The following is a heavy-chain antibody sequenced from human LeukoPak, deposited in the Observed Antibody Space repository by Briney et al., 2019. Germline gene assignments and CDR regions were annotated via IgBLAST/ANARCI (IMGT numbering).Heavy chain of an antibody. Sequence: GGSLRLSCAASGFTFSSFNMNWVRQAPGKGLEWVSSISSTSTYIYYADSVKGRFTISRDNSKNTLYLQMNSLRAEDTAVYYCAELGITMIGGVWGKGTTVTISS. V-gene: IGHV3-21*01. CDR1: GFTFSSFN. CDR3: AELGITMIGGV. D-gene: IGHD3-10*02. CDR2: ISSTSTYI. J-gene: IGHJ6*04.